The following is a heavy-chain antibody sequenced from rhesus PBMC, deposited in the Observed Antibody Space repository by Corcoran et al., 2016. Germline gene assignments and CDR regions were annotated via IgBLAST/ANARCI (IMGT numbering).Heavy chain of an antibody. Sequence: QLQLQESGPGLVKPSETLPLTCAVSGGSISSTSWSWTRKPPGKGLEGIGRISGSGGSTAYNPSLKSRVTISTDTSKNQFSLKLSSVTAADTAVYYCARRGTLVVIGDVWGAGVLVTVSS. CDR2: ISGSGGST. D-gene: IGHD3-28*01. CDR3: ARRGTLVVIGDV. J-gene: IGHJ5-1*01. CDR1: GGSISSTS. V-gene: IGHV4-173*01.